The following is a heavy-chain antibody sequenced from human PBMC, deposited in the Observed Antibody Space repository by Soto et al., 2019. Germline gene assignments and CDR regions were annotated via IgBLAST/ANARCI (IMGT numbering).Heavy chain of an antibody. CDR3: ARDLRYSSSSHYYYGMDV. CDR1: GFTFSSYA. J-gene: IGHJ6*02. D-gene: IGHD6-6*01. Sequence: ESGGGVVQPGRSLRLSCAASGFTFSSYAMHWVRQAPGKGLEWVAVISYDGSNKYYADSVKGRFTISRDNSKNTLYLQMNSLRAEDTAVYYCARDLRYSSSSHYYYGMDVWGQGTTVTVSS. CDR2: ISYDGSNK. V-gene: IGHV3-30-3*01.